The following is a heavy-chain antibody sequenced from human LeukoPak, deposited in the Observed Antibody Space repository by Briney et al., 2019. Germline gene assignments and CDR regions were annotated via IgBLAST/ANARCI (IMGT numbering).Heavy chain of an antibody. Sequence: GESLKISCKGSGYSFTTYWIGWVRQMPGKGLEWTGIIYPGDSDTRYSPSFQGQVTISADKSISTAYLQWSSLKASDTAMYYCARHFMQLRNIVPDRYWGQGTLVTVSS. CDR2: IYPGDSDT. J-gene: IGHJ4*02. CDR3: ARHFMQLRNIVPDRY. V-gene: IGHV5-51*01. CDR1: GYSFTTYW. D-gene: IGHD2-2*01.